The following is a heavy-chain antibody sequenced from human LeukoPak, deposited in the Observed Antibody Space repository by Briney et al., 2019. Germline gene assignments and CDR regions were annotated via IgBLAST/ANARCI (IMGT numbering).Heavy chain of an antibody. CDR3: ARNYNGMSY. CDR1: GFAFTTYG. CDR2: INIDGRST. J-gene: IGHJ4*02. Sequence: TGGSLRLSCVASGFAFTTYGMMWVRQAPGKGRVGVSYINIDGRSTTYADSVKGRFTISRDNAKDTLYLQINSLRDDDTAMYYCARNYNGMSYWGQGPLVIVSS. V-gene: IGHV3-74*01. D-gene: IGHD1-26*01.